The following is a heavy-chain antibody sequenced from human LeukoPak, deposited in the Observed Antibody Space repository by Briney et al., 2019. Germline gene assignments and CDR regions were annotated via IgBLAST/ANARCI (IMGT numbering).Heavy chain of an antibody. D-gene: IGHD5-24*01. J-gene: IGHJ4*01. Sequence: GASVKVSCTASGYPFTAYYIHWLRQPPGQGLEWMGWINPISGGTNYAQNFQGRVTMTRDTSISTAYMELRSLRSDDTAVYYCARAEMATITVDYWGHGTLVTVSS. CDR2: INPISGGT. CDR3: ARAEMATITVDY. V-gene: IGHV1-2*02. CDR1: GYPFTAYY.